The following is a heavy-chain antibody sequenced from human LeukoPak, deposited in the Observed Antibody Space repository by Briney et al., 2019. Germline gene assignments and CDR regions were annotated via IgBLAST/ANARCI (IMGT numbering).Heavy chain of an antibody. CDR3: ARGRYDFWSGLGVYYYYYMDV. J-gene: IGHJ6*03. CDR2: MNPNSGNT. CDR1: GYAFTSYD. D-gene: IGHD3-3*01. Sequence: ASVKVSCKASGYAFTSYDINWVRQATGQGLEWMGWMNPNSGNTGYAQKFQGGVTITRNTSISTAYMELSSLRSEDTAVYYCARGRYDFWSGLGVYYYYYMDVWGKGTTVTVSS. V-gene: IGHV1-8*03.